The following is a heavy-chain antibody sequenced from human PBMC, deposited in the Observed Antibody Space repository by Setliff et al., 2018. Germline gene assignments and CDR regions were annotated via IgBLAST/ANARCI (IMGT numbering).Heavy chain of an antibody. CDR1: GGSISTYY. Sequence: PSETLSLTCTVSGGSISTYYWSWIRQPPGKGLEWIGYMYYSGDTNYNPSLKSRVTISVDTSKNQFSLELRSVTAADTAVYYCARLPPLHTPMALTFDYWGQGILVTVSS. CDR2: MYYSGDT. V-gene: IGHV4-59*08. J-gene: IGHJ4*02. D-gene: IGHD5-18*01. CDR3: ARLPPLHTPMALTFDY.